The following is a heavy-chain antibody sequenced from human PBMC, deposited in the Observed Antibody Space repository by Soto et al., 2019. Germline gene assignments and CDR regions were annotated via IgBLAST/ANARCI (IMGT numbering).Heavy chain of an antibody. CDR3: ARLEGLATISYYFDF. D-gene: IGHD3-9*01. V-gene: IGHV4-39*01. J-gene: IGHJ4*02. CDR2: IYFRGNT. Sequence: SQTLSVTCSVAGENSNRGSCYRCWNRKTPWKGLEWIGSIYFRGNTYYNPSLQTRVTISLDKSKSQFSLKLNSVTAADSAVYFCARLEGLATISYYFDFWGQGALVTVSS. CDR1: GENSNRGSCY.